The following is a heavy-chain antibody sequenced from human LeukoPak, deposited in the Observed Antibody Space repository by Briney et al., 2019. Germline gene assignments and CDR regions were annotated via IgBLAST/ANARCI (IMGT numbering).Heavy chain of an antibody. J-gene: IGHJ4*02. CDR2: INHSGST. CDR3: ARGLGGSGWSGPLDY. D-gene: IGHD6-19*01. V-gene: IGHV4-34*01. CDR1: GGSFSGYY. Sequence: SETLSLTCAVYGGSFSGYYWSWIRQPPGKGLEWIGEINHSGSTNYNPSLKSRVTISVDTSKNQFSLKLSSVTAADTAVYYCARGLGGSGWSGPLDYWGQGTLVTVSS.